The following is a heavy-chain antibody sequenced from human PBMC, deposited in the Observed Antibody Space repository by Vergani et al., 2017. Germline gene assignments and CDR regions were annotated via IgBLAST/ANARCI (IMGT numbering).Heavy chain of an antibody. CDR3: ARHIEQFGPHYYYYYYMDV. D-gene: IGHD6-6*01. CDR1: GYSFTSYW. J-gene: IGHJ6*03. V-gene: IGHV5-51*01. Sequence: EVQLVQSGAEVKKPGESLKISCKGSGYSFTSYWIGWVRQMPGKGLEWMGIIYPGDSDTRYSPSFQGQVTISADKSISTAYLQWSSLKASDTAMYYCARHIEQFGPHYYYYYYMDVWGKGTTVTVSS. CDR2: IYPGDSDT.